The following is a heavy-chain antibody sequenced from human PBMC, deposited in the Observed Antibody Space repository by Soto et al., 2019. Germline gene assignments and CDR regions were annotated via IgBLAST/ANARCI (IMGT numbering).Heavy chain of an antibody. D-gene: IGHD2-2*01. V-gene: IGHV3-23*01. J-gene: IGHJ4*02. CDR3: AKDRAGIVVVPAADHFDY. CDR1: GFTFSSYA. Sequence: EVQLLESGGGLVQPGGSLRLSCAASGFTFSSYAMSWVRQAPGKGLEWVSAISGSGGSTYYADSVKGRFTICRDNSKNTLYLQMNSLRAEDTAVYYCAKDRAGIVVVPAADHFDYWGQGTLVTVSS. CDR2: ISGSGGST.